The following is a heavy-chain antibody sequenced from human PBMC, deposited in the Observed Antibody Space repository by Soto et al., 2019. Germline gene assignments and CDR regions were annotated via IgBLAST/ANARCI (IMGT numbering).Heavy chain of an antibody. Sequence: QVQLVQSGAEVKKPGASVKVSCKTSGYTFTSYDINWVRQAAGQGLEWMGWMNPNNGNTGYAQKFQGRVTMTRNTSESTAYMELNSLRSEDTAVYYCARGLKMTTVTHYYYDYMDLWGKGTTVTVSS. CDR1: GYTFTSYD. J-gene: IGHJ6*03. D-gene: IGHD4-4*01. CDR2: MNPNNGNT. CDR3: ARGLKMTTVTHYYYDYMDL. V-gene: IGHV1-8*01.